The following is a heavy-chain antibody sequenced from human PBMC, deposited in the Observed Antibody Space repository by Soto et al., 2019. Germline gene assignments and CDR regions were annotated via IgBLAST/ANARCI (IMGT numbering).Heavy chain of an antibody. D-gene: IGHD6-13*01. Sequence: QITLKESGPTLVKPTQTLTLTCTFSGFSLSTSGVGVGWIRQPPGKALEWLALIYWNDDKRYSPSLKSRLTITKDTSKNQVVLTMTNMDPVDTATYYCAHSTGGIAAAARRYFDYWGQGTLVTVSS. CDR2: IYWNDDK. J-gene: IGHJ4*02. CDR3: AHSTGGIAAAARRYFDY. V-gene: IGHV2-5*01. CDR1: GFSLSTSGVG.